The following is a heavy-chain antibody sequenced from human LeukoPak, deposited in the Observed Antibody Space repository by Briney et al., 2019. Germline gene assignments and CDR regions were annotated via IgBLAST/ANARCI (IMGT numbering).Heavy chain of an antibody. Sequence: PGRSLRLSCAASGFTFSSYSMNWVRQAPGKGLEWVSSISSSSSYIYYADSVKGRFTISRDNAKNSLYLQMNSLRAEDTAVYYCATYPGEYYYDSSGYYRPFDYWGQGTLVTVSS. V-gene: IGHV3-21*01. J-gene: IGHJ4*02. CDR3: ATYPGEYYYDSSGYYRPFDY. CDR2: ISSSSSYI. CDR1: GFTFSSYS. D-gene: IGHD3-22*01.